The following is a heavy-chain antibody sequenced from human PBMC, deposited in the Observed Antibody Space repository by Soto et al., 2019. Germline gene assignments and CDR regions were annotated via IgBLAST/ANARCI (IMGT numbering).Heavy chain of an antibody. CDR1: GFTFSSYW. CDR3: ARVPSGSGTIY. J-gene: IGHJ4*02. D-gene: IGHD3-10*01. V-gene: IGHV3-23*01. Sequence: GGSLRLSCAASGFTFSSYWMSWVRQAPGKGLEWVSSISGGGVSTYYADSVKGRFTISRDNSKNALYLQVNSLRVEDTALYYCARVPSGSGTIYWGQGTLVTVSS. CDR2: ISGGGVST.